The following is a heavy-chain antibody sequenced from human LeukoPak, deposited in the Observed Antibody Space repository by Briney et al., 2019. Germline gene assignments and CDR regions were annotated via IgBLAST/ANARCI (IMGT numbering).Heavy chain of an antibody. CDR2: IIPIFGTA. CDR3: ARLSGDGYNSYY. D-gene: IGHD5-24*01. J-gene: IGHJ4*02. Sequence: GSSVKVSCKASGGTFSSYAISWVRQAPGQGLEWIGGIIPIFGTANYAQKFQGRVTITADESTSTAYMELSSLRSEDTAVYYCARLSGDGYNSYYWGQGTLVTVSS. CDR1: GGTFSSYA. V-gene: IGHV1-69*01.